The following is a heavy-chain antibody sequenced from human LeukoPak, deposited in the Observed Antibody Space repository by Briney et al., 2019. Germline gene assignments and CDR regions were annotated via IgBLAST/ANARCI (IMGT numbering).Heavy chain of an antibody. CDR3: ARVPQLLSVGDY. Sequence: EASVKVSCKASGYTSTSYYMHWVRQAPGQGLEWMGIINPSGGSTSYAQKSQGRVTMTRDTSTSTVYMELSSLRSEDTAVYYCARVPQLLSVGDYWGQGTLVTVSS. D-gene: IGHD2-2*01. J-gene: IGHJ4*02. CDR2: INPSGGST. V-gene: IGHV1-46*01. CDR1: GYTSTSYY.